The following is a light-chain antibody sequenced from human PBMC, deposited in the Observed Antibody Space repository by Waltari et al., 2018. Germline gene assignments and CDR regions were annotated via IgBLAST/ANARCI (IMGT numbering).Light chain of an antibody. CDR1: QNVFYSSNDKNY. J-gene: IGKJ1*01. V-gene: IGKV4-1*01. CDR3: QQYYATPRT. Sequence: DIVMTQSPDSLAVSLGERATINCKSSQNVFYSSNDKNYLAWYQQKPGQPPKLLIYLASNRAFGVPDRFSGSGSGTDFTLTISNLHAEDVSLYFFQQYYATPRTFGQGTRVEIK. CDR2: LAS.